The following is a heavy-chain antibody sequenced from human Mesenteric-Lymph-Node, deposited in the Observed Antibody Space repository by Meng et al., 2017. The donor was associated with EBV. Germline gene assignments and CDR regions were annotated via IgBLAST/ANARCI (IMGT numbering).Heavy chain of an antibody. V-gene: IGHV4-39*07. Sequence: QLQLQGSGPGLVRPSETLSLTCTVSGDSISSSFYYWGWIRQPPGKGLEWIGSIYYSGSTYYSPPFTSRVTISVDTSKNQFSLHLNSVTAADTAVYYCARGRRGVQYFDFWGQGALVTVSS. J-gene: IGHJ4*02. CDR3: ARGRRGVQYFDF. CDR2: IYYSGST. CDR1: GDSISSSFYY. D-gene: IGHD1-1*01.